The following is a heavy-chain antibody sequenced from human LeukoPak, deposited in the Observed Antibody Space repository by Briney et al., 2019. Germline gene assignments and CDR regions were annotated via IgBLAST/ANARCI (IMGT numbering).Heavy chain of an antibody. CDR1: GGSFSAYY. D-gene: IGHD3/OR15-3a*01. Sequence: PSETLSLTCTLYGGSFSAYYWSWIRQTPGKGLEWIGEINQSGSANHNPSLKSRVTISVDTSKNQFSLEMISVTAADTAVYYCALDLTPFYDFWSSYYGYWAEGSPVTVSS. CDR2: INQSGSA. CDR3: ALDLTPFYDFWSSYYGY. J-gene: IGHJ4*02. V-gene: IGHV4-34*01.